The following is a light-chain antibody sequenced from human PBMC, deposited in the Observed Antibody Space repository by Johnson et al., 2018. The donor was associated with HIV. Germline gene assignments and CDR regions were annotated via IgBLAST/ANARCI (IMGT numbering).Light chain of an antibody. CDR1: SSNIGNNY. V-gene: IGLV1-51*02. J-gene: IGLJ1*01. Sequence: QAVLTQPPSVSAAPGQKVTISCSGSSSNIGNNYVSWYQQLPGTAPKLLIYENNKRPSGIPDRFSGSKSGTSATLGITGLQTGDEADYYCGTWDSSLSTHVFGTVTKVTGL. CDR2: ENN. CDR3: GTWDSSLSTHV.